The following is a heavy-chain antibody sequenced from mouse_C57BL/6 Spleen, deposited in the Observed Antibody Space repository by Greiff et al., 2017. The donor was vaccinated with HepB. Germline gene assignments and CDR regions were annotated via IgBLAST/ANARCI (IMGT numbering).Heavy chain of an antibody. J-gene: IGHJ4*01. Sequence: VQLQQSGAELVKPGASVKISCKASGYAFSSYWMNWVKQRPGKGLEWIGQIYPGDGDTNYNGKFKGKATLTADKSSSTAYMQLSSLTSEDSAVYFCARTGRMLAMDYWGQGTSVTVSS. CDR2: IYPGDGDT. CDR3: ARTGRMLAMDY. CDR1: GYAFSSYW. V-gene: IGHV1-80*01.